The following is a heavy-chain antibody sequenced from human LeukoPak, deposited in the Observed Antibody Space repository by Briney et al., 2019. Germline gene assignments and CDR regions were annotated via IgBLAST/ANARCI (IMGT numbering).Heavy chain of an antibody. CDR2: ISNDGGGT. J-gene: IGHJ5*02. Sequence: GGSLRLSCAASGFIFNNFGLIWVRQAPGKGLEWVSAISNDGGGTNYADFVKGRFTISRDNSKNTLFLQMNSLRAEDTALYYCAKGSSGYFVDLWGQGTLVTVSS. V-gene: IGHV3-23*01. D-gene: IGHD3-22*01. CDR1: GFIFNNFG. CDR3: AKGSSGYFVDL.